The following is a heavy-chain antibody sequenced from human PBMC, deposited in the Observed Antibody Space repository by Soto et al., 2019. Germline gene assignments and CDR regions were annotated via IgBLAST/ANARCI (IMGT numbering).Heavy chain of an antibody. CDR3: AKGDFDY. V-gene: IGHV3-30*18. CDR2: ISYDGSNK. J-gene: IGHJ4*02. CDR1: GFTFSRYG. Sequence: QVQLVESGGGVVQPGRSLRLSCAASGFTFSRYGMHWVRQAPGKGLEWVAVISYDGSNKYYADSVKGRFTISRDNSKNTLYLQMNSLRAEDTAVYYCAKGDFDYWGQGTLVTVSS.